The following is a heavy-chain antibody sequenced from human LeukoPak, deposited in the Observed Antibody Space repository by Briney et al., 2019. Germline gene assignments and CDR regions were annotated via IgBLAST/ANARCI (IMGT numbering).Heavy chain of an antibody. J-gene: IGHJ5*02. CDR1: GLTFSTYS. Sequence: GGSLRLSCGASGLTFSTYSMNWVRQAPGKGLEWVSYISNDSGARYYADSVKGRFTISRDNAKNSLYLQMNSLRAEDTAVYYCARATQPGFDPWGQGTLVTVSS. CDR2: ISNDSGAR. V-gene: IGHV3-48*01. D-gene: IGHD2-15*01. CDR3: ARATQPGFDP.